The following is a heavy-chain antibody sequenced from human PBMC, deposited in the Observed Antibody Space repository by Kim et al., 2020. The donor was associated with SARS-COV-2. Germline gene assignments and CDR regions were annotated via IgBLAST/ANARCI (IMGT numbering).Heavy chain of an antibody. Sequence: ASVKVSCKASGYTFTSYAMHWVRQAPGQRLEWMGWINAGNGNTKYSQKFQGRVTITRDTSASTAYMELSSLRSEDTAVYYCARDSMVRGVRYGMDVWGQGTTVTVSS. CDR3: ARDSMVRGVRYGMDV. J-gene: IGHJ6*02. D-gene: IGHD3-10*01. CDR1: GYTFTSYA. CDR2: INAGNGNT. V-gene: IGHV1-3*01.